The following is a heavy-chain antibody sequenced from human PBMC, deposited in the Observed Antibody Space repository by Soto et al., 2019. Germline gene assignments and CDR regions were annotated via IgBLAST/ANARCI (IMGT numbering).Heavy chain of an antibody. D-gene: IGHD1-26*01. CDR2: IHSGGTT. V-gene: IGHV4-30-4*01. Sequence: QVQLQEPGPRLVEHSHTLSLTCTVSGASISNGYYSWSWIRQSPGTGLEWIGHIHSGGTTYSNPSLKSRLTISVDMSKNQFSLKLSSLTAADTAVYYCARGPSGDKVDYWGQGTLVTVSS. CDR1: GASISNGYYS. J-gene: IGHJ4*02. CDR3: ARGPSGDKVDY.